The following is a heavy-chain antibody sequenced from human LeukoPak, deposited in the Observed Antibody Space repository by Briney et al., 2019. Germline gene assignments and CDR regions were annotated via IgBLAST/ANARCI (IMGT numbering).Heavy chain of an antibody. D-gene: IGHD6-13*01. CDR1: GGSFSGYY. Sequence: SETLSLTCAVYGGSFSGYYWSWIRQPPGKGLEWIGEINHSGSTNYNPSLKSRVTISVDTSKNQFSLKLSSVTAADTAVYYCARGQRQQLANCFDYWGQGTLVTVSS. CDR2: INHSGST. CDR3: ARGQRQQLANCFDY. V-gene: IGHV4-34*01. J-gene: IGHJ4*02.